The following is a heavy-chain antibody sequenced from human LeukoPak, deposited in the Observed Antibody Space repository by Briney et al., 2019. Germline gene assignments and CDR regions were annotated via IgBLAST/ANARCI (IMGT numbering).Heavy chain of an antibody. V-gene: IGHV3-9*01. CDR1: GFTFDDYA. CDR3: AKDWGFDGYYYMDV. D-gene: IGHD3-16*01. CDR2: ISWNSGSI. J-gene: IGHJ6*03. Sequence: GGSLRLSCAVSGFTFDDYAMYWVRQAPGKGLEWVSGISWNSGSIGYADSVKGRFTISRDNAKNSLYLQMNSLRAEDTALYYCAKDWGFDGYYYMDVWGKGTTVTVSS.